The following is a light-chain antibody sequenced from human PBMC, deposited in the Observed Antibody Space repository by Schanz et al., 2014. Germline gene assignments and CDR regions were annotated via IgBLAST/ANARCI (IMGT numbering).Light chain of an antibody. J-gene: IGKJ4*01. CDR1: QSVSSY. Sequence: EIVLTQSPATLSLSPGERATLSCRASQSVSSYLGWYQQKPGQAPRLLIYDTSNRATGIPARFSGSGSGTDFTLTISSLEPEDFAVYYCQQRSSWVTFGGGTKVELK. CDR2: DTS. V-gene: IGKV3-11*01. CDR3: QQRSSWVT.